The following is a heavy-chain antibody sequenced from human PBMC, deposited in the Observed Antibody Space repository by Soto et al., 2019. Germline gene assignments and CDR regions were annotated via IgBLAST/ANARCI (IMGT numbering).Heavy chain of an antibody. Sequence: QMQLVESGGGVVQPGESLRLSRAASGFTFNYYPMHWVRQTPGKGLEWVAVISFDGSNKYYADSVKGRFTISRDNSKNMLYLQMNSLRAEDAAVYYCARLPGALVAVLYIYPLDGREAMSDVDVWGQGTTVSVSS. CDR1: GFTFNYYP. D-gene: IGHD6-19*01. V-gene: IGHV3-30-3*01. CDR2: ISFDGSNK. CDR3: ARLPGALVAVLYIYPLDGREAMSDVDV. J-gene: IGHJ6*02.